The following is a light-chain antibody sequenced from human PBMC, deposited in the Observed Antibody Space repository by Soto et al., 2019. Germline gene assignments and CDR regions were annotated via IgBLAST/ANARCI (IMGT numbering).Light chain of an antibody. Sequence: QAVVTQDPSLTVSPGGTVTLTCGSSTGAVTSGHYPYWFQQKPCQAPRTLIYDTRNKHSWTPARFSGSLLGGKAALTLSGAQPEDEAEYYCLLSYSGARVFGGGTKLTVL. V-gene: IGLV7-46*01. CDR3: LLSYSGARV. CDR2: DTR. J-gene: IGLJ3*02. CDR1: TGAVTSGHY.